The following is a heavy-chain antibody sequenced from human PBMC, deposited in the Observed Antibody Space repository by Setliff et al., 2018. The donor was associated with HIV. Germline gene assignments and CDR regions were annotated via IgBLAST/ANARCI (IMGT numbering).Heavy chain of an antibody. J-gene: IGHJ6*03. V-gene: IGHV3-7*01. CDR1: EFTFSSHW. Sequence: GGSLRLSCEASEFTFSSHWMSWVRQAPGKGLEWVANLKGDGSQNNYVDSVKGRFTISRDTSKDTLYLQMNSLRAEDTAVYYCARVVGVAPYYYMDVWGKGTTVTVSS. CDR3: ARVVGVAPYYYMDV. CDR2: LKGDGSQN. D-gene: IGHD2-15*01.